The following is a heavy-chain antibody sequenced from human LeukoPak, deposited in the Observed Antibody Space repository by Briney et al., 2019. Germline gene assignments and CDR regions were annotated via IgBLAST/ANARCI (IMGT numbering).Heavy chain of an antibody. J-gene: IGHJ3*02. CDR1: GYSLSELP. Sequence: ASVKVSCKVSGYSLSELPMHWVRQAPGKGLEWMGGFDPENGETVYAQKFRGRVTVTGDTSTDTAYMELSSLRSEDTAVYYCALENYVLGAFDIWGQGTMVTVSS. CDR3: ALENYVLGAFDI. D-gene: IGHD1-7*01. V-gene: IGHV1-24*01. CDR2: FDPENGET.